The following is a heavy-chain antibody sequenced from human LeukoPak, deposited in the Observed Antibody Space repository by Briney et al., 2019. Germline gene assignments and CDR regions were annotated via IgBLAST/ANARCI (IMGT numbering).Heavy chain of an antibody. J-gene: IGHJ4*02. Sequence: GESLKISCQGSGYIFTSYWIGWVRQMPGKGLEWMGIIYPGDSDTRYSPSFEGQVTISADKSISTTYLQWSSLKASDTGMYYCARQSGVFDYWGQGTLVTVSS. CDR3: ARQSGVFDY. CDR1: GYIFTSYW. V-gene: IGHV5-51*01. D-gene: IGHD5-12*01. CDR2: IYPGDSDT.